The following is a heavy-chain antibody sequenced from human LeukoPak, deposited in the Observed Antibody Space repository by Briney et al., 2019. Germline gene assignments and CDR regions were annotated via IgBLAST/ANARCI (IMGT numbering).Heavy chain of an antibody. CDR1: GFTFSSYS. D-gene: IGHD6-13*01. CDR3: ARVSGSSWYGHYFDY. Sequence: GGSLRLSXAASGFTFSSYSMNWVSQAPGKGLEWVSYISSSSSTIYYADSVKGRFTISRDNAKNSLYLQMNSLRAEDTAVYYCARVSGSSWYGHYFDYWGQGTLVTVSS. J-gene: IGHJ4*02. CDR2: ISSSSSTI. V-gene: IGHV3-48*01.